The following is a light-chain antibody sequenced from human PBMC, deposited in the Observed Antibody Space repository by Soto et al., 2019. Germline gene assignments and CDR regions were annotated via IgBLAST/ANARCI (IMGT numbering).Light chain of an antibody. V-gene: IGKV1-27*01. CDR2: TAS. CDR1: QGISCW. Sequence: DIQMTQSPSSLSASVGDRVTITCRASQGISCWLSWYQQRPGKAPKLIIYTASSLFAGAPSRFSGSGSGTDYSLTTFSRQPADVVTYYCQKHDSAPYTFGPGTRVEIK. CDR3: QKHDSAPYT. J-gene: IGKJ3*01.